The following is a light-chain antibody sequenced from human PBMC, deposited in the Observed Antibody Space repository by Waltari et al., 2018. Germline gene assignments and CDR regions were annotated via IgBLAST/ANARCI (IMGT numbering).Light chain of an antibody. Sequence: QSVLTQPPSASGTPGQRVTISCSGSTSNIGSNNVNWYQQLPGTAPRLLIFGNNRPPSGFPDRFSGSKSCTSASLAISGLQSEDEADYYCAAWDDSLNGWVFGGGTKLTVL. CDR1: TSNIGSNN. V-gene: IGLV1-44*01. CDR3: AAWDDSLNGWV. J-gene: IGLJ3*02. CDR2: GNN.